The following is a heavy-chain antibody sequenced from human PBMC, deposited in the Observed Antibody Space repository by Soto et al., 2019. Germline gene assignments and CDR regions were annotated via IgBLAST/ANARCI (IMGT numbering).Heavy chain of an antibody. D-gene: IGHD1-1*01. J-gene: IGHJ6*03. CDR2: ISGSGGST. V-gene: IGHV3-23*01. CDR1: GFTFSSYA. Sequence: GGSLRLSCAASGFTFSSYAMSWVRQAPGKGLEWVSAISGSGGSTYYADSVKGRFTISRDNSKNTLYLQMNSLRAEDTAVYYCAKDGNDGPNSEYYYYYMDVWGKGTTVTVSS. CDR3: AKDGNDGPNSEYYYYYMDV.